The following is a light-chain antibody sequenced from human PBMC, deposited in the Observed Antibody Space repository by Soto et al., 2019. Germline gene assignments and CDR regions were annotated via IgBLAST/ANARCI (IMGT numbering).Light chain of an antibody. CDR2: GAS. CDR3: QQYNNWPPWT. CDR1: QSVSNS. V-gene: IGKV3-15*01. Sequence: EIVMTQSPATLSVSPGERATLSCRASQSVSNSLAWYQQKPGQAPRLLIYGASTRATGIPARFSGSGSGTEFTLTISSLQSEDFAVYYGQQYNNWPPWTFGQGTKVDIK. J-gene: IGKJ1*01.